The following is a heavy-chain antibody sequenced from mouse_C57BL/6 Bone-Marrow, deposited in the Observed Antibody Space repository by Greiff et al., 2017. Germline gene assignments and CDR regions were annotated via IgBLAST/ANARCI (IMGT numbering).Heavy chain of an antibody. Sequence: QVQLQQPGAELVRPGSSVKLSCKASGYTFTSYWMHWVKQRPIQGLEWIGNIDPSDSETHYNQKFKDKATLTVDKSSSTAYMQLSSLTSEDSAVYYCARRGGDEDYPWFAYWGQGTLVTVSA. CDR2: IDPSDSET. J-gene: IGHJ3*01. CDR1: GYTFTSYW. CDR3: ARRGGDEDYPWFAY. V-gene: IGHV1-52*01. D-gene: IGHD1-1*02.